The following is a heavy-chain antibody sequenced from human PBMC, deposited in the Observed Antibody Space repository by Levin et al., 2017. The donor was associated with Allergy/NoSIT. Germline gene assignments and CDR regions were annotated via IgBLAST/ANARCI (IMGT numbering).Heavy chain of an antibody. V-gene: IGHV3-49*03. CDR3: SRGLLKALVRGLTGDY. CDR2: IRSKAYGGTT. Sequence: GGSLRLSCSASGFTFGDYAVSWFRQAPGEGLEWLGFIRSKAYGGTTQYAASVKGRFTLSRDDSNTIAYLQMNSLKTDDTALYYCSRGLLKALVRGLTGDYWGQGALVTVSS. J-gene: IGHJ4*02. D-gene: IGHD3-10*01. CDR1: GFTFGDYA.